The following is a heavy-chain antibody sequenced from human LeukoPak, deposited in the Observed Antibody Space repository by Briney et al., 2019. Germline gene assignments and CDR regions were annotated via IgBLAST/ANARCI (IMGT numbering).Heavy chain of an antibody. Sequence: PGGSLRLSCVASGFTFSSAWMHWVRQAPGKGLEWVANIRQDGSEKYYVDSVKGRFTISRDNAKNSLYLQMNSLRAEDTAVYYCSFFDSRLVGVNENCWDQGTLVTVSS. CDR1: GFTFSSAW. D-gene: IGHD4-23*01. V-gene: IGHV3-7*01. J-gene: IGHJ4*02. CDR2: IRQDGSEK. CDR3: SFFDSRLVGVNENC.